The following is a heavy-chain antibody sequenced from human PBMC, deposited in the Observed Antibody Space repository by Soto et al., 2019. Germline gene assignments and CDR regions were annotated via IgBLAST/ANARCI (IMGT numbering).Heavy chain of an antibody. CDR2: INHSGST. CDR1: GGSFSGYY. V-gene: IGHV4-34*01. D-gene: IGHD4-17*01. J-gene: IGHJ5*02. Sequence: SETLSLTCAVYGGSFSGYYWSWIRQPPGKGLEWIGEINHSGSTNYNPSLKSRVTISVDTSKNQFSLKLSSVTAADTAVYYCAVRDGEGQKSNWFDPWGQGTLVTVSS. CDR3: AVRDGEGQKSNWFDP.